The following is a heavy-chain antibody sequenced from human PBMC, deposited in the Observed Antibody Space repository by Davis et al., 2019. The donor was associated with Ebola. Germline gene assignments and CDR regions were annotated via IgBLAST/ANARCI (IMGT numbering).Heavy chain of an antibody. CDR1: GFTFSSYE. CDR3: ARDNRGRPLGY. Sequence: PGGSLRLSCAASGFTFSSYEMNWVRQAPGKGLEWVSYISSSGSTIYYADSVRGRFTISRDNTRNSLFLQMNSLRVDDTAVYYCARDNRGRPLGYWGKGTLVNVSS. J-gene: IGHJ1*01. V-gene: IGHV3-48*03. D-gene: IGHD3-16*02. CDR2: ISSSGSTI.